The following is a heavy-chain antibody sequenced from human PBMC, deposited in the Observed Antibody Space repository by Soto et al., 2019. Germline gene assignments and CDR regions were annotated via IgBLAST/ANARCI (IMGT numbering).Heavy chain of an antibody. CDR3: ARKVPGSTSRPDYWYFDL. V-gene: IGHV3-23*01. CDR1: GFTFINYA. D-gene: IGHD3-10*01. Sequence: EVQLLESGGGLVQPGGSLRLSCAGSGFTFINYAMNWVRQAPGKGLEWVSTISGGGDATFFADSVRGRFTISRDNSKNTVTLQMNNLGVDDTAVYFCARKVPGSTSRPDYWYFDLSGRGTLVTVSS. CDR2: ISGGGDAT. J-gene: IGHJ2*01.